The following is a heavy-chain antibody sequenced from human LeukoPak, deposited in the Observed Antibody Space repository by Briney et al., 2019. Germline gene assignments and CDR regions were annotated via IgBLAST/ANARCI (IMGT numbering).Heavy chain of an antibody. D-gene: IGHD1-26*01. V-gene: IGHV1-2*02. CDR3: ASDREWELAFLDAFDI. J-gene: IGHJ3*02. Sequence: ASVKVSCKASGYTFTGYYMLWVRQAPGQGLEWMGWINPNSGGTNYAQKFQGRVTMTRDTSISTAYMELSRLRSDDTAVYYCASDREWELAFLDAFDIWGQGTMVTVSS. CDR2: INPNSGGT. CDR1: GYTFTGYY.